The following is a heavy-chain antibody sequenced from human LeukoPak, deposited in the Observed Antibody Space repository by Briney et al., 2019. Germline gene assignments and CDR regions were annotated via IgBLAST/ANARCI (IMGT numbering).Heavy chain of an antibody. J-gene: IGHJ5*02. CDR1: GYTFTGYY. CDR3: ARARRPRNYIAARSRDWFDP. CDR2: MNPNSGNT. V-gene: IGHV1-8*03. Sequence: GASVKVSCKASGYTFTGYYMHWVRQAPGQGLEWMGWMNPNSGNTGYAQKFQGRVTITRNTSISTAYMELSSLRSEDTAVYYCARARRPRNYIAARSRDWFDPWGQGTLVTVSS. D-gene: IGHD6-6*01.